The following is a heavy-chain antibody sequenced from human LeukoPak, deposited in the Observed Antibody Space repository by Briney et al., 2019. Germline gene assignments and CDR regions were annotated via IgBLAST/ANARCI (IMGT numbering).Heavy chain of an antibody. CDR2: ISNSGGST. CDR1: GFIFSNYA. J-gene: IGHJ4*02. CDR3: AKDRFGGLFYFDY. Sequence: GGSLRLSCAASGFIFSNYAISWVRQVPGKGLEWVSGISNSGGSTYYADSVKGRFTCSRDNSKSTLYLQMNSLRAEDTAIYYCAKDRFGGLFYFDYWGQGTLVTVSS. V-gene: IGHV3-23*01. D-gene: IGHD3-10*01.